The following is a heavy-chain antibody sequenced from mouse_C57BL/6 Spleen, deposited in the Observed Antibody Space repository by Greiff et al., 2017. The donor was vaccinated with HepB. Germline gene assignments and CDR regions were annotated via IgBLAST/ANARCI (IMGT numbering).Heavy chain of an antibody. CDR1: GYTFTSYG. CDR2: IYPRSGNT. D-gene: IGHD1-1*01. J-gene: IGHJ2*01. Sequence: QVQLKQSGAELARPGASVKLSCKASGYTFTSYGISWVKQRTGQGLEWIGEIYPRSGNTYYNEKFKGKATLTADKSSSTAYMELRSLTSEDSAVYFWASRKEYGREYYFDYWGQGTTLTVSS. V-gene: IGHV1-81*01. CDR3: ASRKEYGREYYFDY.